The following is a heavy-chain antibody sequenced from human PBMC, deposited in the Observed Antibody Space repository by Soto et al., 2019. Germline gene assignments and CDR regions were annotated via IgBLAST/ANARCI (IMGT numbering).Heavy chain of an antibody. J-gene: IGHJ6*02. CDR3: AKREDSSRFGGLDI. D-gene: IGHD3-3*01. CDR1: GGSITSGGYL. V-gene: IGHV4-39*01. Sequence: SETLSLTCTVSGGSITSGGYLWDWIRQPPGKGLEWFGTVHSTGGTYYSPSLRSRVTISVDTSKNLFSLKMTSASATDTAVYFCAKREDSSRFGGLDIWGQGTAVTVSS. CDR2: VHSTGGT.